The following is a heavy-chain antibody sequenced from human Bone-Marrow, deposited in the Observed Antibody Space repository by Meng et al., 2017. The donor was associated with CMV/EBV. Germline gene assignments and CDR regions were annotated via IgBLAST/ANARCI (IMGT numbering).Heavy chain of an antibody. J-gene: IGHJ5*02. D-gene: IGHD2-8*01. V-gene: IGHV1-69*10. Sequence: SVKVSCKASGGTFSSYAISWVRQAPGQGLEWMGGIIPILGIANYAQKFQGRVTMTRDTSISTAYMELSRLRSDDTAVYYCARGNGVRGNWFDPWGQGTRVTVYS. CDR2: IIPILGIA. CDR3: ARGNGVRGNWFDP. CDR1: GGTFSSYA.